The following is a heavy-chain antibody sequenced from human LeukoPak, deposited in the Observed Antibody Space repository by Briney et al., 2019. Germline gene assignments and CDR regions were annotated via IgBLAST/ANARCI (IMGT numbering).Heavy chain of an antibody. CDR3: ARAGSYYYYGMDV. J-gene: IGHJ6*02. CDR1: GGSFSGYY. Sequence: PSETLSLTCAVYGGSFSGYYWSWIRQPPGKGLEWIGEINHSGSTNYNPSPKSRVTISVDTSKNQFSLKLSSVTAADTAVYYCARAGSYYYYGMDVWDQGTTVTVSS. V-gene: IGHV4-34*01. CDR2: INHSGST. D-gene: IGHD3-10*01.